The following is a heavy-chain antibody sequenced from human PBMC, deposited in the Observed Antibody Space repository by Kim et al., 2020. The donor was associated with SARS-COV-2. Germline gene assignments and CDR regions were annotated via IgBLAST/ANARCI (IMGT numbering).Heavy chain of an antibody. CDR2: INHSGST. J-gene: IGHJ4*02. CDR1: GGSFSGYY. D-gene: IGHD6-19*01. Sequence: SETLSLTCAVYGGSFSGYYWSWIRQPPGKGLEWIGEINHSGSTNYNPSLKSRVTISVDTSKNQFSLKLSSVTAADTAVYYCARLYSSGWPPKDYWGQGTLVTVSS. V-gene: IGHV4-34*01. CDR3: ARLYSSGWPPKDY.